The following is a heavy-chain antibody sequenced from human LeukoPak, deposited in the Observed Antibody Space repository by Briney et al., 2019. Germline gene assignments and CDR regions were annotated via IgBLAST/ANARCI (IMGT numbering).Heavy chain of an antibody. CDR1: GYTFTSYD. Sequence: ASVKVSCKASGYTFTSYDINWVRQATGQGLEWMGWINPNSGGTNYAQKFQGRVTMTSDTSISTAYMELSRLRSDDTAMYYCARAWEPYYYYYMDVWGKGTTVTVSS. D-gene: IGHD1-14*01. CDR2: INPNSGGT. V-gene: IGHV1-2*02. J-gene: IGHJ6*03. CDR3: ARAWEPYYYYYMDV.